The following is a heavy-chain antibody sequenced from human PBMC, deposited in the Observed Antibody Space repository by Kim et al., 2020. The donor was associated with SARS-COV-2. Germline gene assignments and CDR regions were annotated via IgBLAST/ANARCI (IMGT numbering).Heavy chain of an antibody. V-gene: IGHV3-23*01. J-gene: IGHJ4*02. Sequence: YYAGPGKGRFTIARDNSKNTVYMQMNSLRAEDSAVYYCVKDDGFASSEGYWGQGTLVTVSS. D-gene: IGHD3-22*01. CDR3: VKDDGFASSEGY.